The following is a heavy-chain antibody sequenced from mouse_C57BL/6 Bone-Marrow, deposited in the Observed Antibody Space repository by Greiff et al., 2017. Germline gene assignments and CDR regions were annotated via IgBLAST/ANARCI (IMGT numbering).Heavy chain of an antibody. J-gene: IGHJ4*01. Sequence: QVQLQQPGAELVRPGTSVKLSCKASGYTFTSYWMHWVKQRPGQGLEWIGVIDPSDSYTNYNQKFKGKATLTVDTSSRTAYMQLSSLTSEDSAVYYCASGRLWLRRRAMDYWGQGTSVTVSS. CDR3: ASGRLWLRRRAMDY. V-gene: IGHV1-59*01. CDR1: GYTFTSYW. CDR2: IDPSDSYT. D-gene: IGHD2-2*01.